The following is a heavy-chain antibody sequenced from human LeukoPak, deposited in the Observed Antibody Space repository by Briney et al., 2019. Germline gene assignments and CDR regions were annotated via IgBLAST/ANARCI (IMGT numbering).Heavy chain of an antibody. CDR2: IIPIFGTA. CDR1: GGTFSSYA. V-gene: IGHV1-69*13. CDR3: ASSYDFWSRYLSYIPQRYYYYYYMDV. D-gene: IGHD3-3*01. J-gene: IGHJ6*03. Sequence: EASVKVSCKASGGTFSSYAISWVRQAPGQGLEWMGGIIPIFGTANYAQKFQGRVTITADESTSTAYMELSSLRSEDTAVYYCASSYDFWSRYLSYIPQRYYYYYYMDVWGKGTTVTVSS.